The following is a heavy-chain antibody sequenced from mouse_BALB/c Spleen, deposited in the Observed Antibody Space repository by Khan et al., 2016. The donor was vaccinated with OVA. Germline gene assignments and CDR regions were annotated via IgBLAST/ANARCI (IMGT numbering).Heavy chain of an antibody. CDR3: ARNVNSTLFAY. J-gene: IGHJ3*01. Sequence: QVQLQQSGTDLVRPGVSVKISCKGSGYTFTEYAMNWVKESHEKSLEWIGVISTNYGDARYNQKFKGKATMTVDKSSSTAYMELARLTSEDPAIXYSARNVNSTLFAYWDQGTLVTGSA. CDR2: ISTNYGDA. CDR1: GYTFTEYA. V-gene: IGHV1S137*01.